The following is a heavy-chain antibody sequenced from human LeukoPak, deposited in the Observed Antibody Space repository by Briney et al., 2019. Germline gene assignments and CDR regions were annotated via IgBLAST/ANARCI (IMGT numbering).Heavy chain of an antibody. D-gene: IGHD6-13*01. V-gene: IGHV1-8*01. Sequence: GASVSVSCKASGYTFTSYDINWVRQAIGQGLEWMGWMNPNSGNTGYAQKFQGRVTMTRNTSISTAYMELSSLRSEDTAVYYCARGLLAVAGTGVDYWGQGTLVTVSS. J-gene: IGHJ4*02. CDR3: ARGLLAVAGTGVDY. CDR1: GYTFTSYD. CDR2: MNPNSGNT.